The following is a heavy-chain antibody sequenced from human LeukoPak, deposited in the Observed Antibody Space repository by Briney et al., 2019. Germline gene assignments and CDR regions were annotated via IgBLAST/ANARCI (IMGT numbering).Heavy chain of an antibody. CDR3: AKVRDYGTGALDY. V-gene: IGHV3-23*01. D-gene: IGHD3-10*01. CDR1: GFTFSSYA. Sequence: PGGSLRLSCAASGFTFSSYAMSWVRQAPGKGLEWVSAISGTGGSTYYADSVKGRFTISRDNSKNTLYLQMNSLRAEDTAVYYCAKVRDYGTGALDYWGQGTLVTVSS. J-gene: IGHJ4*02. CDR2: ISGTGGST.